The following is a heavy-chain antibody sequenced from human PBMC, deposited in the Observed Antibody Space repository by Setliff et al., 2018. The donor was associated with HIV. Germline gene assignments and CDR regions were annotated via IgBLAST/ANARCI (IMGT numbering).Heavy chain of an antibody. CDR1: GGSFNGYS. CDR2: INHSGST. J-gene: IGHJ4*02. CDR3: ARRGIAAAGSDS. V-gene: IGHV4-34*01. D-gene: IGHD6-13*01. Sequence: KTSETLSLTCAVYGGSFNGYSWTWIRQPPGKGLEWIGGINHSGSTNYNPSLKSRVTISVDTSKSQFSLRLNSVTATDTAVYYCARRGIAAAGSDSWGQGTLVTVSS.